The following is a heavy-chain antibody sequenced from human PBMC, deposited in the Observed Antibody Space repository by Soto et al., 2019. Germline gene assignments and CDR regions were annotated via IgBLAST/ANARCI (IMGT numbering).Heavy chain of an antibody. CDR1: GNTFTSYY. D-gene: IGHD1-26*01. V-gene: IGHV1-46*03. Sequence: GASVKVSCKASGNTFTSYYMHWVRQAPGQGLEWMGIINPSSGSTSYAQKFQGRVTMTRDTSTSTVYMELSSLRSEVTAVYYCARDRAPGWAYYYGMDVLGQGTTVTVSS. CDR2: INPSSGST. J-gene: IGHJ6*02. CDR3: ARDRAPGWAYYYGMDV.